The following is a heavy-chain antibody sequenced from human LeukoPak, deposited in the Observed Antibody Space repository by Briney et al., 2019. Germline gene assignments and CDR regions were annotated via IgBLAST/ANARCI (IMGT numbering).Heavy chain of an antibody. CDR1: GFIFDNFG. CDR2: LSATGGSA. Sequence: PGGSLRLSCAASGFIFDNFGMSWVRQAPGKGLEWVSALSATGGSAYYAASAQGRFTTSRDNSKNILYLKMNSLRVDDTAVYYCAKDTAPLGATKEFDHWGQGTLVTVSS. D-gene: IGHD1-26*01. CDR3: AKDTAPLGATKEFDH. V-gene: IGHV3-23*01. J-gene: IGHJ4*02.